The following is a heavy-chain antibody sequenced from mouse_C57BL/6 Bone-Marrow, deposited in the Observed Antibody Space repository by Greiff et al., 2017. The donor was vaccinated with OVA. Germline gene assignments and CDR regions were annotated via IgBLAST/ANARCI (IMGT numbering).Heavy chain of an antibody. CDR2: IRNKANGYTT. D-gene: IGHD4-1*01. CDR1: GFTFTDYY. J-gene: IGHJ2*01. CDR3: ARYRGLYWDNYFDY. Sequence: EVKVVESGGGLVQPGGSLSLSCAASGFTFTDYYMSWVRQPPGKALGWLGFIRNKANGYTTEYSASVKGRFTISRDNSQSILYLQMNALRAEDSATYYCARYRGLYWDNYFDYWGQGTTLTVSS. V-gene: IGHV7-3*01.